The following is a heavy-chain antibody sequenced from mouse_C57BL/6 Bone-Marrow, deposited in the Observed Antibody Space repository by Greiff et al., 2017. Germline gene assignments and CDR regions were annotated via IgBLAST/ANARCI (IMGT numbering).Heavy chain of an antibody. J-gene: IGHJ2*01. D-gene: IGHD2-1*01. CDR2: INPSSGYT. V-gene: IGHV1-7*01. CDR3: ARGDYGNYDFDY. CDR1: GYTFTSYW. Sequence: VQLQQSGADLAKPGASVKLSCTASGYTFTSYWMPWVKQRPGQGLEWIGYINPSSGYTKYNQKFKDKATLTADKSSSTDYMQLSSLTYEDSAVYYCARGDYGNYDFDYWGQGTTLTVSS.